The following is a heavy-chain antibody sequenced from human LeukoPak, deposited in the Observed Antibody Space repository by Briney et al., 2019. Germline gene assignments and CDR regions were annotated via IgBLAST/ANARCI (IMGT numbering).Heavy chain of an antibody. Sequence: GGSLRLSCAASGFTFSSYGMHWVRQAPGKGLEWVALIWYDGSSKHYADSVRGRFTISRDNSKNTLFLQMNSLRAEDTAVYYCARVRDSSGYYSFDYWGQGTLVTVSS. CDR1: GFTFSSYG. CDR3: ARVRDSSGYYSFDY. D-gene: IGHD3-22*01. J-gene: IGHJ4*02. CDR2: IWYDGSSK. V-gene: IGHV3-30*02.